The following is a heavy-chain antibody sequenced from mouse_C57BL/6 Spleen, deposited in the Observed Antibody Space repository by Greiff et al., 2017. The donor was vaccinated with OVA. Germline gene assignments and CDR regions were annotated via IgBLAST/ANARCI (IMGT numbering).Heavy chain of an antibody. CDR3: ARGRGDVAW. Sequence: EVQLQQSGAELVKPGASVKLSCTASGFNIKDYYMHWVKQRTEQGLEWIGRIDPEDGETKYAPKFPGKATITADTSSNTAYLQLSSLTSEDTAVYYCARGRGDVAWWGQGTLVTVSA. V-gene: IGHV14-2*01. CDR2: IDPEDGET. CDR1: GFNIKDYY. J-gene: IGHJ3*01.